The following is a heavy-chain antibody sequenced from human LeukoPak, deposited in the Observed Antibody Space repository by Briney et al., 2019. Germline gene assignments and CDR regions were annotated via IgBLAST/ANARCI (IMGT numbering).Heavy chain of an antibody. Sequence: GGSLRLSCTASGVTFSIHSMNWVRQAPGKGLEWVSHISSTGTTIYYADSVKGRFTISRDNAKSSLYLQMNSLRAEDTAKYYCAGWVSALHRYFYYYGLDVWGQGTTVVVSS. V-gene: IGHV3-48*01. CDR1: GVTFSIHS. D-gene: IGHD3-16*01. J-gene: IGHJ6*02. CDR3: AGWVSALHRYFYYYGLDV. CDR2: ISSTGTTI.